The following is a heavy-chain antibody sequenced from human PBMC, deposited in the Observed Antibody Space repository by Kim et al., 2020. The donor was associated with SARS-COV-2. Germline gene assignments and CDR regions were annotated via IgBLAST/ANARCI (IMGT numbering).Heavy chain of an antibody. Sequence: GGSLRLSCAASGFTFSSYEMNWVRQAPGKGLEWVSYISSSGSTIYYADSVKGRFTISRDNAKNSLYLQMNSLRAEDTAVYYCARDEVPYYDCWSGYLKGAFDIWGQGPIVTVSS. V-gene: IGHV3-48*03. CDR3: ARDEVPYYDCWSGYLKGAFDI. J-gene: IGHJ3*02. D-gene: IGHD3-3*01. CDR1: GFTFSSYE. CDR2: ISSSGSTI.